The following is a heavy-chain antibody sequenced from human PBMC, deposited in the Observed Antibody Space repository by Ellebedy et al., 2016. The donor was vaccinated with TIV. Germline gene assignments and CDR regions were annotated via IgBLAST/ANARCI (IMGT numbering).Heavy chain of an antibody. CDR1: GDSISSTNYF. CDR2: IDFSGST. J-gene: IGHJ6*02. D-gene: IGHD6-19*01. V-gene: IGHV4-39*01. CDR3: ARRQEQLITRYYYYGMDV. Sequence: MPSETLSLTCTISGDSISSTNYFWVWIRQPPGKGLVWIGSIDFSGSTYYNPSLRSRVTISGDTSKNQFSLKLSAVSAADTAVYYCARRQEQLITRYYYYGMDVWGQGTTVTVSS.